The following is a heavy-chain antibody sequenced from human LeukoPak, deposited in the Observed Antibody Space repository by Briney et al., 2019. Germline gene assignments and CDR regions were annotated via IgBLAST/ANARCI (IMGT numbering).Heavy chain of an antibody. CDR3: ASPRSRGAFDI. Sequence: GGSLRLSCAASGFTFSNAWMSWVRQAPGKGLEWVSYISSSSSTIYYADSVKGRFTISRDNAKNSLYLQMNSLRAEDTAVYYCASPRSRGAFDIWGQGTMVTVSS. J-gene: IGHJ3*02. CDR2: ISSSSSTI. CDR1: GFTFSNAW. V-gene: IGHV3-48*01.